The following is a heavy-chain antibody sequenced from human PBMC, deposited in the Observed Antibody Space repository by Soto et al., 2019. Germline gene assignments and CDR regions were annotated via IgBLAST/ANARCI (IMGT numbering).Heavy chain of an antibody. Sequence: ASVKVSCKASGYTFTSYAMHWVRQAPGQRLEWMGWINAGNGNTKYSQKFQGRVTITRDTSASTAYMELSSLRSEDTAVYYCARSRDIWGSYRPFDYWGQGTLVTVSS. D-gene: IGHD3-16*02. CDR2: INAGNGNT. CDR3: ARSRDIWGSYRPFDY. J-gene: IGHJ4*02. CDR1: GYTFTSYA. V-gene: IGHV1-3*01.